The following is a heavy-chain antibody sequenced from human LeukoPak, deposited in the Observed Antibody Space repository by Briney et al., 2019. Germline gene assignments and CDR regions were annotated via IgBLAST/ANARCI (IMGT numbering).Heavy chain of an antibody. D-gene: IGHD5-18*01. V-gene: IGHV1-24*01. CDR3: ATEASTALRGLDV. J-gene: IGHJ6*02. CDR2: TDLEDTET. CDR1: GDSLSDLS. Sequence: GASVKVSCKVHGDSLSDLSMHWVRQAPGKGLEWIGGTDLEDTETVYAQNFEDRLTVTGDTSTDTSYMELTGLTSADTGIYYCATEASTALRGLDVWGQGTTVTVSS.